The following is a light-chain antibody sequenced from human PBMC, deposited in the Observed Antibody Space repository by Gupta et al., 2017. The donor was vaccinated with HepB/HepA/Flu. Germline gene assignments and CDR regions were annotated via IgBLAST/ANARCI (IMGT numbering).Light chain of an antibody. V-gene: IGKV2-40*01. CDR3: MQRIEFPWT. J-gene: IGKJ1*01. Sequence: DIVMTTPPLSLPVTPGEQDSISCRPSQSLLNSDNGNTYLDWYLQKPGQSPHLLIYTVSYRASGVPDRCSSSGSGTDFTMRISRVDADDAGVYYCMQRIEFPWTFGQGTKVEIK. CDR1: QSLLNSDNGNTY. CDR2: TVS.